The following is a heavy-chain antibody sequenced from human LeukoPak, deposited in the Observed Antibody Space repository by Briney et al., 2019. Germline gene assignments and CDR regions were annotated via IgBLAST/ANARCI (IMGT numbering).Heavy chain of an antibody. J-gene: IGHJ4*02. V-gene: IGHV3-15*01. CDR3: TTERGPWDY. CDR2: VKSETDGGTT. CDR1: GFTFSAYA. Sequence: PGGSLRLSCEASGFTFSAYAMTWVRQAPGKGLEWVGHVKSETDGGTTDYAPPVKGRFTISRDDSKATLSLQMNSLKTEDTAVYYCTTERGPWDYWGQGTLVTVSS.